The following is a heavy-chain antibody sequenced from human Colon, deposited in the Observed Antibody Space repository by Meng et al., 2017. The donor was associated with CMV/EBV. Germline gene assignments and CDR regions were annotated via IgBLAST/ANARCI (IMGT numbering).Heavy chain of an antibody. D-gene: IGHD1-14*01. V-gene: IGHV4-39*07. CDR3: AREGAGTYNHYYFGMDV. Sequence: SGTLSLTCRVSGDSVSTSNYYWAWIRQAPGKRLEWIGNIYYNGRTNYNPSLKSRVTISMDTSKNHFSLRLSSVTAADTAIYYCAREGAGTYNHYYFGMDVWGQGTTVTVSS. CDR1: GDSVSTSNYY. CDR2: IYYNGRT. J-gene: IGHJ6*02.